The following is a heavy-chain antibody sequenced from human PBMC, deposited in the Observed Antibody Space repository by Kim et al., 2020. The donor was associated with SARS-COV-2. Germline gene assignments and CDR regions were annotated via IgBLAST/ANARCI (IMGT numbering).Heavy chain of an antibody. CDR3: AREIGRRDTSNFPFDF. Sequence: ASVKVSCKASGYIFSNYAMYWVRQAPGQGLEWMGWINTYTGKSTYAQGFTGRFAFSLDTSVSTAHLQINSLKTEDTAVYYCAREIGRRDTSNFPFDFWGHGTLVTVSS. D-gene: IGHD3-3*02. J-gene: IGHJ4*01. V-gene: IGHV7-4-1*02. CDR1: GYIFSNYA. CDR2: INTYTGKS.